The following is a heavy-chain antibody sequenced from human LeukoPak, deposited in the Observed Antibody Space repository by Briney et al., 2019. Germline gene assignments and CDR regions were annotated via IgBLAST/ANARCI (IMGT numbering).Heavy chain of an antibody. CDR1: GGSISSGDYY. J-gene: IGHJ4*02. CDR2: IYHSGST. D-gene: IGHD4-17*01. Sequence: PSETLSLTCTVSGGSISSGDYYWSWIRQPPGKGLEWIGYIYHSGSTNYNPSLKSRVTISVDTSKNQFSLKLSSVTAADTAVYYCARQVNTGIFDYWGQGTLVTVSS. V-gene: IGHV4-61*08. CDR3: ARQVNTGIFDY.